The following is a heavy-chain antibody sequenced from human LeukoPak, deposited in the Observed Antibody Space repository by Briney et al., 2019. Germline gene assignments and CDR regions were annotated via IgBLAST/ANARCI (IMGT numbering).Heavy chain of an antibody. CDR3: ARDIAKFDP. D-gene: IGHD2-15*01. Sequence: ASVKVSCKASGYTFTGYYIHWVRQAPGQGLEWMGWINPNSGGTNYAQKFQDRVTMTRDTSISTAYMELSRLRSDDTAVYYCARDIAKFDPWGQGTLVSVSS. CDR1: GYTFTGYY. CDR2: INPNSGGT. V-gene: IGHV1-2*02. J-gene: IGHJ5*02.